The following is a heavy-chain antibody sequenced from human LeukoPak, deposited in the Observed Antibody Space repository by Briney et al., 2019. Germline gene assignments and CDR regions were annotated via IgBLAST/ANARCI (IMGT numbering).Heavy chain of an antibody. CDR3: AKDTIAAAGRSNAFDI. Sequence: GGSLRLSCAASGFTFSSYAMSWVRQAPGKGLEWVSAISGSGGSTYYADSVKGRFTISRDNSKNTLYLQMNSLRAEDTAVYHCAKDTIAAAGRSNAFDIWGQGTMVTVSS. CDR1: GFTFSSYA. J-gene: IGHJ3*02. D-gene: IGHD6-13*01. CDR2: ISGSGGST. V-gene: IGHV3-23*01.